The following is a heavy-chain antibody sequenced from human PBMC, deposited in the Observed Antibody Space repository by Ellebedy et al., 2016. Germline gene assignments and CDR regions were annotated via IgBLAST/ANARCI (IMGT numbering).Heavy chain of an antibody. D-gene: IGHD3-16*02. V-gene: IGHV3-30*04. CDR1: RFSFSTYA. CDR3: ARGAGLGESSPRGLDY. Sequence: GESLKISCAASRFSFSTYAMYWVRQAPGKGLEWVALISYDGRNEYYADSVKGRFTISRDNSKNTLYLEMHSLRIEDTAVFYCARGAGLGESSPRGLDYWGQGTLVTVSS. J-gene: IGHJ4*02. CDR2: ISYDGRNE.